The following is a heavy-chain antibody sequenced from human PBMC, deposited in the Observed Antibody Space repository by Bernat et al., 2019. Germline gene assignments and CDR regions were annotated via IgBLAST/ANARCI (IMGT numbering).Heavy chain of an antibody. CDR1: GGSISSYY. CDR3: ARLSRYGSGTYYADY. V-gene: IGHV4-59*01. J-gene: IGHJ4*02. D-gene: IGHD3-10*01. CDR2: IYYSGSA. Sequence: QVQLQESRPGLAKPSETLSLTCSVSGGSISSYYWSWIRQSPGRGLEWIGYIYYSGSANYNPSLKSRVTISVDTSKNQFSLKLSSVTPADTAVYYCARLSRYGSGTYYADYWGQGTLVTVSS.